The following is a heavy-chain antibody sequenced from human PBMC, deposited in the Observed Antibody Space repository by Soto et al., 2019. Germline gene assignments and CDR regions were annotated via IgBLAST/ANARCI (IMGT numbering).Heavy chain of an antibody. D-gene: IGHD3-16*01. J-gene: IGHJ6*02. CDR3: AGHYDYGWGSGLMDL. CDR1: GFTFSSYS. CDR2: ISSSSSTI. V-gene: IGHV3-48*02. Sequence: EVQLVESGGGLVQPGGSLRLSCAASGFTFSSYSMNWVRQAPGKGLEWVSYISSSSSTIYYADSVKGRFTISRDNAKNSLFLQMNSLRDEDTAVYYCAGHYDYGWGSGLMDLWGQGTTVTVSS.